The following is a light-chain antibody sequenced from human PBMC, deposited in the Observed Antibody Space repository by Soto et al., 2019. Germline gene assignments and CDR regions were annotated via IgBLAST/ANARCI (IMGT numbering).Light chain of an antibody. CDR3: QQYNNWPLT. J-gene: IGKJ4*01. V-gene: IGKV3-15*01. Sequence: EIVMTQSPATLSVSPGERTTLSCRASQSVSSNLAWYPQKPGQAPRLLIYGASTRATGIPARFSGSGSGTEFTLTISSLQSEDFQVYYCQQYNNWPLTFGGGTKVEIK. CDR2: GAS. CDR1: QSVSSN.